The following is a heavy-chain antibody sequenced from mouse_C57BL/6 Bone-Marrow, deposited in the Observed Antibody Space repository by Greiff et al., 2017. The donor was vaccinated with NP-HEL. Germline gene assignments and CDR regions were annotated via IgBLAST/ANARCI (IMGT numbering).Heavy chain of an antibody. CDR1: EYEFPSHD. D-gene: IGHD1-1*01. CDR3: ARRGAYYDGIMDY. CDR2: INSDGGST. Sequence: EVHLVESGGGLVQPGESLKLSCESNEYEFPSHDMSWVRKTPEKRLELVAAINSDGGSTYYPDTMERRFIISRDTTKKTLYLQMGSLRSEDTALYNCARRGAYYDGIMDYWGQGTSVTVSS. J-gene: IGHJ4*01. V-gene: IGHV5-2*01.